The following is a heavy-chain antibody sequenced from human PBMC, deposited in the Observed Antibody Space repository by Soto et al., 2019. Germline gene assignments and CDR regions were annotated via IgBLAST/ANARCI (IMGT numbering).Heavy chain of an antibody. Sequence: SETLSLPFAVLGTSLRAYCSSWIGKPPGKGVEWMGYIYYSGSTNYNPSLKSRVTISVDTSKNQSSLKLSSVTAADTALYYCARGNGYNPETNWFDPWGQGTLVTVSS. CDR3: ARGNGYNPETNWFDP. CDR2: IYYSGST. V-gene: IGHV4-59*01. J-gene: IGHJ5*02. D-gene: IGHD5-12*01. CDR1: GTSLRAYC.